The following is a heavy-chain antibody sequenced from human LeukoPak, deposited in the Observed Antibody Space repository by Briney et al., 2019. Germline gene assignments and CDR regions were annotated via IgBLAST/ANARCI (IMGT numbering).Heavy chain of an antibody. J-gene: IGHJ5*02. CDR1: GYTFTGYY. V-gene: IGHV1-2*04. D-gene: IGHD6-13*01. CDR2: INPNSGGT. CDR3: ARDCGSSSWYKSYNWFDP. Sequence: ASVKVSCKASGYTFTGYYMHWVRQAPGQGLEWMGWINPNSGGTNYAQKFQGWVTMTRDTSISTAYMELSRLRSDDTAVYYCARDCGSSSWYKSYNWFDPWGQGTLVTVSS.